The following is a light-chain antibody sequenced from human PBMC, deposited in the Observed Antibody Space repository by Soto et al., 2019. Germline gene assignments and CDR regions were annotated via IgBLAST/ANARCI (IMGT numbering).Light chain of an antibody. CDR2: LGS. CDR1: QSLLYSNGNNY. Sequence: DTVMTQSPLSLPVTPGEAASISCRSSQSLLYSNGNNYLDWYLQKPGQSPQLLIYLGSNRASGVXDXXSGSGSGSDFTMKISRVEAEDVVIYYCMQALQTPFTFGPGTKVDIK. V-gene: IGKV2-28*01. CDR3: MQALQTPFT. J-gene: IGKJ3*01.